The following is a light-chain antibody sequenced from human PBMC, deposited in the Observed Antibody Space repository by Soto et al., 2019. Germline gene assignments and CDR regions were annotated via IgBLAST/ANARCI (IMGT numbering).Light chain of an antibody. CDR1: QSVSSDY. CDR2: GAS. CDR3: QLYGISPH. J-gene: IGKJ5*01. V-gene: IGKV3-20*01. Sequence: EIVLTQSPGTLSLSPGERATLSCRASQSVSSDYFAWYQQKPGQAPRLLIYGASSRATGIPARFSGSGSGTDFTLTISSLEPEDFAVYYCQLYGISPHFGQGTRLEIK.